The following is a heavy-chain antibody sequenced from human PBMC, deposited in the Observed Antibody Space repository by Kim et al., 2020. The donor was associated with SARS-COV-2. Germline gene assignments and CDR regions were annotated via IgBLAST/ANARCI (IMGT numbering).Heavy chain of an antibody. D-gene: IGHD5-18*01. V-gene: IGHV3-15*01. CDR1: GFTFSNAW. Sequence: GGSLRLSCAASGFTFSNAWMSWVRQAPGKGLEWVGRIKSKTDGGTTDYAAPVKGRFTISRDDSKNTLYLQMNSLKTEDTAVYYCTTDFRDTAMVMYYYYGMDVWGKGTTLTVSS. CDR3: TTDFRDTAMVMYYYYGMDV. J-gene: IGHJ6*04. CDR2: IKSKTDGGTT.